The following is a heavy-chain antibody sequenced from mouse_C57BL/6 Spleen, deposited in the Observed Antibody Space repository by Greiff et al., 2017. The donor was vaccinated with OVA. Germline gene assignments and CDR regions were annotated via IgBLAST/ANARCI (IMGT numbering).Heavy chain of an antibody. CDR2: IWWDDDK. V-gene: IGHV8-8*01. J-gene: IGHJ4*01. Sequence: QVTLKESGPGILQPSQTLSLTCSFSGFSLSTFGMGVGWIRQPSGKGLEWLAHIWWDDDKYYNPALKSRLTISKDTSKNQVFLKIANVDTADTATYYCARMSYYYGSSHYYAMDYWGQGTSVTVSS. CDR3: ARMSYYYGSSHYYAMDY. D-gene: IGHD1-1*01. CDR1: GFSLSTFGMG.